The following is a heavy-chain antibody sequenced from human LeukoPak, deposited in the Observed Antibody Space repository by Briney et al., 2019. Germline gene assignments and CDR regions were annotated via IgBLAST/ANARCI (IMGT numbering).Heavy chain of an antibody. D-gene: IGHD3-22*01. CDR1: GGSISSGVYY. V-gene: IGHV4-31*03. J-gene: IGHJ5*02. CDR3: ARGGIQRDYYDSSGYHP. CDR2: IHYSGST. Sequence: SETLSLTCTVSGGSISSGVYYWSWIRQHPGKGLEWIGYIHYSGSTYYNPSLKSRVTISVDTSKNQFSLKLSSVTAADTAVYYCARGGIQRDYYDSSGYHPWGQGTLVTVSS.